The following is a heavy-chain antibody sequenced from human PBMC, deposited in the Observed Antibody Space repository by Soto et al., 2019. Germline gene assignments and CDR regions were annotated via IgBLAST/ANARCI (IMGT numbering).Heavy chain of an antibody. CDR2: ISASGDRT. CDR3: ATAPISYGDYPDY. V-gene: IGHV3-23*01. Sequence: GGSLRLSCAASGFTFSNYAMSWVRQAPGKGLEWVSTISASGDRTYYADSVRGRFTISRDESKNTLYLQMSSLRFEDTAVYYCATAPISYGDYPDYWGQGTLVTVSS. J-gene: IGHJ4*02. CDR1: GFTFSNYA. D-gene: IGHD4-17*01.